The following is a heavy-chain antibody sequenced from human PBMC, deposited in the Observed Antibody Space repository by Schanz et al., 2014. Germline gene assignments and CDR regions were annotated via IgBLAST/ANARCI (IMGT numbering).Heavy chain of an antibody. Sequence: PGGSLRLSCAASGFTFSSYAMHWVRQAPGKGLEWVAVISYDGSNKYYADSVKGRFTISRDNAKNSMYLHMKSLRGEDTAVYYCARDNYYGSGSCAYWGQGTLVTVSS. CDR2: ISYDGSNK. V-gene: IGHV3-30-3*01. D-gene: IGHD3-10*01. CDR3: ARDNYYGSGSCAY. CDR1: GFTFSSYA. J-gene: IGHJ4*02.